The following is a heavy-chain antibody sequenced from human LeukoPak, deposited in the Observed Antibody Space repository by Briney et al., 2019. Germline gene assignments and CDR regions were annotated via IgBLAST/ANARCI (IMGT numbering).Heavy chain of an antibody. Sequence: GEALKISCQGFGYSFTSYWICWVRQMPGKGMEWMGLIYPGDSRIRYNPSFQGQVTISLDKSISTAYLQWVSLKAPDTAIQYCACRDLTSTWAFPWGQGTMPTDSS. J-gene: IGHJ5*02. CDR2: IYPGDSRI. D-gene: IGHD6-13*01. V-gene: IGHV5-51*01. CDR3: ACRDLTSTWAFP. CDR1: GYSFTSYW.